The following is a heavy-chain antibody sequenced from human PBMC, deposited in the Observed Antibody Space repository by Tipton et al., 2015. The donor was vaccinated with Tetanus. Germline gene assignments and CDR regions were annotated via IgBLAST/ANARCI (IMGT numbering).Heavy chain of an antibody. CDR1: GGPVSSSNW. CDR3: ARTPDYYYGMDV. J-gene: IGHJ6*02. CDR2: IYYSGTT. V-gene: IGHV4-4*02. Sequence: GLVKPSGTLSLTCDVSGGPVSSSNWWSWVRQAPGKGLERIGEIYYSGTTNYNPSLKSRFTISTDKSKNQVSLRLNSVTAADTAVYFCARTPDYYYGMDVWGQGTTVTVSS.